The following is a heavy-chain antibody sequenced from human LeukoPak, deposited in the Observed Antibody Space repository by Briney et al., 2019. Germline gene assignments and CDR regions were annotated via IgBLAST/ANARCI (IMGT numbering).Heavy chain of an antibody. V-gene: IGHV4-34*01. D-gene: IGHD2-15*01. CDR2: INHSGST. J-gene: IGHJ4*02. CDR3: ARSPRGSRRTLDY. CDR1: GGSFSGYY. Sequence: SETLSLTSAVYGGSFSGYYWSWIRQPPGKGLEWIGEINHSGSTNYNPSLKSRVTISVDTSKNQFSLKLSSVTAADTAVYYCARSPRGSRRTLDYWGQGTLVTVSS.